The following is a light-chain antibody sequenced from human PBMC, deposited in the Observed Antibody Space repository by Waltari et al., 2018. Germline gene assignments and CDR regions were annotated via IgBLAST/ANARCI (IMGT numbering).Light chain of an antibody. V-gene: IGLV2-14*03. Sequence: QSALTQPASVSGSPGQSITISCTGTSSDVGGYNYVAWFPQYPGKAPKILIYDVTNRFAGVSNRFSGSKSGNTASLTISRLQAEDEADYYCDSYTSSVTRIFGTGTKVTVL. CDR2: DVT. CDR3: DSYTSSVTRI. J-gene: IGLJ1*01. CDR1: SSDVGGYNY.